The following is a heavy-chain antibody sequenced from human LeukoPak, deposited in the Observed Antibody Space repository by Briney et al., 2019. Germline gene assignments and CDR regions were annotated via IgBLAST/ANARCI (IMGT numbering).Heavy chain of an antibody. CDR3: ARGSTGYSSSLV. CDR2: MNPNSGNT. Sequence: GASVKVSCKASGYTFTSYGISWVRQAPGQGLEWMGWMNPNSGNTGYAQKFQGRVTMTRNTSISTAYMELSSLRSEDTAVYYCARGSTGYSSSLVWGKGTTVTVSS. CDR1: GYTFTSYG. J-gene: IGHJ6*04. D-gene: IGHD6-13*01. V-gene: IGHV1-8*02.